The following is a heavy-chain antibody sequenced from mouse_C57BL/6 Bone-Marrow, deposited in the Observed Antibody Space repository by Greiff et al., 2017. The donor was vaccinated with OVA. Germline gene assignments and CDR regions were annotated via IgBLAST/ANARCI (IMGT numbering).Heavy chain of an antibody. Sequence: VQLQQSGAELVRPGSSVKMSCKTSGYTFTSYGIHWVKQRPGQGLEWIGNIYLGNGYTEYNEKFKGKATLTSDTSSSTAYMQLSSLTSEDSAIYFCARSGGCWYFDVWGTGTTVTVTA. J-gene: IGHJ1*03. CDR1: GYTFTSYG. CDR2: IYLGNGYT. V-gene: IGHV1-58*01. CDR3: ARSGGCWYFDV. D-gene: IGHD3-1*01.